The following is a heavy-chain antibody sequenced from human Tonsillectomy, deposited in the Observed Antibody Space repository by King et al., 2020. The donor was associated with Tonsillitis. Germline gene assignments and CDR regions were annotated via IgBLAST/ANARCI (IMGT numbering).Heavy chain of an antibody. Sequence: VQLVESGGGLVQPGGSLRLSCAASGFTFSSYWMSWVRQAPGKGLEWVANIKQDGSETYYGDSVKGRFTISRDNAKNSLYLQMNSLRAEDTVVYYCARGGKYSNTWGQGTLVTVST. J-gene: IGHJ5*02. D-gene: IGHD6-6*01. V-gene: IGHV3-7*01. CDR3: ARGGKYSNT. CDR1: GFTFSSYW. CDR2: IKQDGSET.